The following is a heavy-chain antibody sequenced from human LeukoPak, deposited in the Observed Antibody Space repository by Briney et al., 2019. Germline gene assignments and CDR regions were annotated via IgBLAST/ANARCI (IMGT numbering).Heavy chain of an antibody. V-gene: IGHV3-74*01. CDR1: GFTFKNFV. Sequence: GGSLRVSCAAYGFTFKNFVMHWVRQAPGKGLVWVSRVNDDGRSTHYADYVKGRFTVSRDNAKNSLYLQLNSLRVEDTAVYYCAREGEMATAEYFQHWGQGTLVTVSS. CDR3: AREGEMATAEYFQH. D-gene: IGHD5-24*01. CDR2: VNDDGRST. J-gene: IGHJ1*01.